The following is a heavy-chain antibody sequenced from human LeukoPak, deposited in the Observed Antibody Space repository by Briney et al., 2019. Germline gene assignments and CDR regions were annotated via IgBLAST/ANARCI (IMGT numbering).Heavy chain of an antibody. J-gene: IGHJ6*03. D-gene: IGHD4-23*01. CDR1: GFTFSSYG. CDR2: IRYDGSNK. CDR3: TRETYGGNSWHYLYYYYYYMDV. V-gene: IGHV3-30*02. Sequence: GGSLRLSCAASGFTFSSYGMHWVRQAPGKGLEWVAFIRYDGSNKYYADSVKGRFTISRDNSKNTLYLQMNSLRAEDTALYYCTRETYGGNSWHYLYYYYYYMDVWGKGTTVTVSS.